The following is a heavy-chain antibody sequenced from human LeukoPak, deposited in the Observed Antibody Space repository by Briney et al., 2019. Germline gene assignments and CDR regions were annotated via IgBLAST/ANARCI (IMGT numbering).Heavy chain of an antibody. V-gene: IGHV3-23*01. D-gene: IGHD6-6*01. CDR2: IVGSGGAS. CDR1: GFTFSSNA. CDR3: AKDLRIAARHQLIDY. J-gene: IGHJ4*02. Sequence: GGSLRLSCAASGFTFSSNAMSWVRQAPGKGLEWVSGIVGSGGASIYADSVKGRFTISRDNSKNTLYLQMNSLRAEDTAVYYCAKDLRIAARHQLIDYWGQGTLVTVSS.